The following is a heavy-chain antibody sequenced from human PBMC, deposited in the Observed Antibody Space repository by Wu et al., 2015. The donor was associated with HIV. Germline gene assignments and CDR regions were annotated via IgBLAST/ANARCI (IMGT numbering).Heavy chain of an antibody. Sequence: QIRLVQSGPDLKNPGASVKVSCRTSGYTFWSYGIVWVRQAPGQGLEWMGWISVYSTHYGQKFRGRAIMTFDTSTSISYMELSSLRSEDTAMYYCARAHYGFGSYYNEYYFDSVGQGTLVTVSS. CDR3: ARAHYGFGSYYNEYYFDS. CDR2: ISVYST. D-gene: IGHD3-10*01. J-gene: IGHJ4*02. V-gene: IGHV1-18*01. CDR1: GYTFWSYG.